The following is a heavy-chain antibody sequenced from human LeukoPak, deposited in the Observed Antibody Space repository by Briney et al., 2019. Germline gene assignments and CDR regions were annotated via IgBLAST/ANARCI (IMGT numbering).Heavy chain of an antibody. V-gene: IGHV1-18*01. J-gene: IGHJ4*02. CDR3: ATSYGSGSYYNVYY. D-gene: IGHD3-10*01. CDR2: IGAYNGNT. Sequence: ASVKVSCKASGYTFTSYGISWVRQAPGQGLEWMGWIGAYNGNTNYAQKLQGRVTMTTDTSTSTAYMELRSLRSDDTAVYYCATSYGSGSYYNVYYWGQGTLVTVSS. CDR1: GYTFTSYG.